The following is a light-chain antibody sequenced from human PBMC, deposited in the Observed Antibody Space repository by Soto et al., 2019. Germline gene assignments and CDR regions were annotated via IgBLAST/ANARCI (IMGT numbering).Light chain of an antibody. Sequence: QSVLTQPASVSGSPGQSITISCTGTSSDVGSYNLVSWYQQHTGKAPKLMIYEVSKRPSGVSNRFSGSKSGNTAFLTISRLQAEDEADYSRCSYADSSTLVFRGGTKLTVL. J-gene: IGLJ2*01. CDR1: SSDVGSYNL. V-gene: IGLV2-23*02. CDR2: EVS. CDR3: CSYADSSTLV.